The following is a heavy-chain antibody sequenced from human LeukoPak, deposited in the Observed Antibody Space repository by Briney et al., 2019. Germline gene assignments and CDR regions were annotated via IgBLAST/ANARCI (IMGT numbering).Heavy chain of an antibody. CDR3: ARERHYYDSSGYYYVLYFDY. V-gene: IGHV4-4*07. J-gene: IGHJ4*02. Sequence: SETLSLTCTVSGGSISSYYWSWIRQPAGKGLEWIGRIYTSGSTNYNPSLKSRVTMSVDTSKNQFSLKLSSVTAADTAVYYCARERHYYDSSGYYYVLYFDYWGQGTLVTVSS. D-gene: IGHD3-22*01. CDR2: IYTSGST. CDR1: GGSISSYY.